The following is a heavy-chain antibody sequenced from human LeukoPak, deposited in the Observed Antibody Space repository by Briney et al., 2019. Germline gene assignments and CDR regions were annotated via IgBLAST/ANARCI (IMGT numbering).Heavy chain of an antibody. D-gene: IGHD1-7*01. J-gene: IGHJ4*02. V-gene: IGHV3-21*01. CDR1: GFTFSDYT. CDR3: ARQVGWNYFSGFGY. CDR2: IISRSGDI. Sequence: SGGSLRLSCAASGFTFSDYTMNWVRQAQGKGLEWVSSIISRSGDIYYADSVKGRFTGSRDNAKSSLYLQMNSLRAEDTAVYYCARQVGWNYFSGFGYWGQGTLVTVSS.